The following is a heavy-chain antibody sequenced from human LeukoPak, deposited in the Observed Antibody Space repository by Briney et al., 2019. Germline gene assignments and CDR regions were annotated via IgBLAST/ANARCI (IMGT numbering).Heavy chain of an antibody. D-gene: IGHD6-19*01. Sequence: GGSLRLSCAASGFSFSNYWMHWVRQAPGKGLVWVSRINSDGSSTTYADSVKGRFTISRDNSKKTLYLQMNSLRVEDTAVYCCAKLAYSSGWGAFDLWGQGTMVTVSS. CDR3: AKLAYSSGWGAFDL. J-gene: IGHJ3*01. CDR1: GFSFSNYW. V-gene: IGHV3-74*01. CDR2: INSDGSST.